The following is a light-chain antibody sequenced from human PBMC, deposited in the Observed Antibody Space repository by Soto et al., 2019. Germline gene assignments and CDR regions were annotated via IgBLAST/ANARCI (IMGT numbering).Light chain of an antibody. CDR2: DAS. CDR1: QSVTTF. V-gene: IGKV3-11*01. J-gene: IGKJ4*01. Sequence: EIVLTQSPATLSLSPGERATLSCSASQSVTTFLAWYQQKPGQDRRLLIYDASNRATGIPARFSGSGSGTDFTLTISSLEPEDFAVYYCQQRINWPLTFGGGTKVEIK. CDR3: QQRINWPLT.